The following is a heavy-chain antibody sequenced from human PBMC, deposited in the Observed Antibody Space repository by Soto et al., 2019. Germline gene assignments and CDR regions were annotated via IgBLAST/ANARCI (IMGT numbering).Heavy chain of an antibody. CDR3: ARDTYYDILTGYRESNWFDP. V-gene: IGHV1-69*13. J-gene: IGHJ5*02. CDR1: GGTFSSYA. Sequence: GASVKVSCKASGGTFSSYAISWVRQAPGQGLEWMGGIIPIFGTANYAQKFQGRVTITADESTSTAYMELSSLRSEDTAVYYCARDTYYDILTGYRESNWFDPWGQGTLVTVSS. CDR2: IIPIFGTA. D-gene: IGHD3-9*01.